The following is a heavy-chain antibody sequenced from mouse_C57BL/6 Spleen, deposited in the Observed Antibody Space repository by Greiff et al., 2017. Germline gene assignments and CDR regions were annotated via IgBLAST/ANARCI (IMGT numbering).Heavy chain of an antibody. Sequence: QVHVKQPGAELVRPGSSVKLSCKASGYTFTSYWMDWVKQRPGQGLEWIGNIYPSDSETHYNQKFKDKATLTVDKSSSTAYMQLSSLTSEDSAVYYCARGYYAFYYFDYWGQGTTLTVSS. CDR2: IYPSDSET. CDR3: ARGYYAFYYFDY. J-gene: IGHJ2*01. D-gene: IGHD2-3*01. CDR1: GYTFTSYW. V-gene: IGHV1-61*01.